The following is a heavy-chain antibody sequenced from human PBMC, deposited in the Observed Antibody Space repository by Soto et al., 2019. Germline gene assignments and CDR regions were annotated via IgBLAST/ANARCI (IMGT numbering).Heavy chain of an antibody. CDR2: IYYSGST. V-gene: IGHV4-30-4*01. CDR3: ARDTSSPAYYYDSSGYWSYYYGMDV. J-gene: IGHJ6*02. Sequence: SETLSLTCTVSGGSISSGDYYWSWIRQPPGKGLEWIGYIYYSGSTYYNPSLKSRVTISVDTSKNQFSLKLSSVTAADTAVYYCARDTSSPAYYYDSSGYWSYYYGMDVWRQGTTVTVSS. D-gene: IGHD3-22*01. CDR1: GGSISSGDYY.